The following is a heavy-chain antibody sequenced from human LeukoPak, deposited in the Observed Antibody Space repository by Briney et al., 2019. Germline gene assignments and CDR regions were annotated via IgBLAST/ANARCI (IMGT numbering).Heavy chain of an antibody. D-gene: IGHD1-26*01. CDR1: GYTLTKLS. V-gene: IGHV1-24*01. CDR2: FDPEDGKT. CDR3: ATGPPDLEWELRR. J-gene: IGHJ4*02. Sequence: ASVKVSCKVSGYTLTKLSMHWVRQAPGKGLEWMGTFDPEDGKTIYAQKFQGRVTMIEDTSTDTAYMELRSLRSEDTAVYYCATGPPDLEWELRRWGQGSLVTVSS.